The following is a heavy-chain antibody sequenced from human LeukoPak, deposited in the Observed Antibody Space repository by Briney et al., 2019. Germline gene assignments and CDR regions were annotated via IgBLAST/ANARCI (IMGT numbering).Heavy chain of an antibody. V-gene: IGHV1-8*01. CDR2: MNPNSGNT. J-gene: IGHJ4*02. CDR1: GYTFTSCD. Sequence: ASVKVSCKASGYTFTSCDINWVRQATGQGLEWMGWMNPNSGNTGYAQKFQGRVTMTRNTSISTAYMELSSLRSEDTAVYYCARVNRRTVVTPIGYWGQGTLVTVSS. CDR3: ARVNRRTVVTPIGY. D-gene: IGHD4-23*01.